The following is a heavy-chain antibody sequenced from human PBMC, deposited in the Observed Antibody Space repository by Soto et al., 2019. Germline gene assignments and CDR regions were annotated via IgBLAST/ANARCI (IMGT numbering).Heavy chain of an antibody. J-gene: IGHJ4*02. Sequence: GGSLRLSCAASGFTFTSYTMNWVRQAPGKGLEWVSSISSSSDYIYYADSMKGRVTISRDSAKNSLFLDMNSLTGEDTAVYYCARARVYATGPLDFWGQGTLVTVSS. V-gene: IGHV3-21*06. D-gene: IGHD6-13*01. CDR1: GFTFTSYT. CDR3: ARARVYATGPLDF. CDR2: ISSSSDYI.